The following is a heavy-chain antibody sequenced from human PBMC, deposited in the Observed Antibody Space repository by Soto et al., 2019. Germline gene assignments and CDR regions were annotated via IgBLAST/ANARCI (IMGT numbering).Heavy chain of an antibody. CDR1: GGSISSYY. V-gene: IGHV4-59*01. J-gene: IGHJ4*02. CDR3: ARVAERDFDY. CDR2: IYYSGST. Sequence: SEILSLTCTVSGGSISSYYWSWIRQPPGKGLEWIGYIYYSGSTNYNPSLKSRVTISVDTSKNQFSLKLSSVTAADTAVYYCARVAERDFDYWGQGTLVTVSS. D-gene: IGHD6-19*01.